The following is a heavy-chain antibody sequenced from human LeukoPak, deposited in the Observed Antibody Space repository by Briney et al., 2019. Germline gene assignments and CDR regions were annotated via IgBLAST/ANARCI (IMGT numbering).Heavy chain of an antibody. V-gene: IGHV4-61*02. CDR3: VRGASVFDY. CDR2: VHPTGST. J-gene: IGHJ4*02. Sequence: SETLSLTCTVSGASIIGGSFFWSWIRQPAGRAPEWIGRVHPTGSTNYNPSLSNRVIVSLDTSNNQFSLRLMSVTAADSTVYYCVRGASVFDYWGQGAPVTVSS. CDR1: GASIIGGSFF.